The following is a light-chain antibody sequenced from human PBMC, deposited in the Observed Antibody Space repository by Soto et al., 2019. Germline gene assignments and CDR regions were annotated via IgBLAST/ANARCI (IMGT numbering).Light chain of an antibody. Sequence: DIQLTQSPSFLSASVGDRVTITCRASQGIASLLAWYQQEPGKAPKVLIYAASTLEGGVPSRFSGSGSGTEFTLTISSLQPEELATYYCQQLNSYPRTFGQGTKVEIK. CDR2: AAS. J-gene: IGKJ1*01. V-gene: IGKV1-9*01. CDR1: QGIASL. CDR3: QQLNSYPRT.